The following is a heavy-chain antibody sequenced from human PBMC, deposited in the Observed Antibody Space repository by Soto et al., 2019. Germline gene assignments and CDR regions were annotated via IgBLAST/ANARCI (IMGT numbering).Heavy chain of an antibody. V-gene: IGHV4-30-4*01. CDR2: IYYTGNN. D-gene: IGHD1-1*01. J-gene: IGHJ6*02. CDR1: GDSTSSPHYY. Sequence: SETLSLTCTASGDSTSSPHYYWTWIRQPPGKGLEWVGYIYYTGNNFYNPALKSRVAMSVDPSTNQFSLRLTSVTAADTAVYYCARDLWVEPELYYYGMDVWGQGTTVTVSS. CDR3: ARDLWVEPELYYYGMDV.